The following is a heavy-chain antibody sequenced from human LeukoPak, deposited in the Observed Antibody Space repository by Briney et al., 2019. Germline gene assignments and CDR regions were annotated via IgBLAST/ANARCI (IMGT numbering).Heavy chain of an antibody. CDR3: ARNYGGNSGYYYYGMDV. D-gene: IGHD4-23*01. CDR1: GYTFTDYF. Sequence: SVKVSCKTSGYTFTDYFVHWVRQAPGQGLEWMGGIISIFGTANYAQKFQGRVTITADESTSTAYMELSSLRSEDTAVYYCARNYGGNSGYYYYGMDVWGQGTTVTVSS. CDR2: IISIFGTA. J-gene: IGHJ6*02. V-gene: IGHV1-69*13.